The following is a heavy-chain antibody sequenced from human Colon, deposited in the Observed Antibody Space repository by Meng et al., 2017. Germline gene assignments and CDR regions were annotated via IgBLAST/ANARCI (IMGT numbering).Heavy chain of an antibody. J-gene: IGHJ3*02. D-gene: IGHD2-2*01. CDR3: AAVDRDSDAFDI. CDR2: IFFSGAT. Sequence: LSLPCPVSCGSMRGSRYFWGWIRQPPGTGLEWIGNIFFSGATYYNPSLKSRVTISVDKSQNQFSLRLPSVNAADTAVFYCAAVDRDSDAFDIWGQGTLVTVSS. CDR1: CGSMRGSRYF. V-gene: IGHV4-39*07.